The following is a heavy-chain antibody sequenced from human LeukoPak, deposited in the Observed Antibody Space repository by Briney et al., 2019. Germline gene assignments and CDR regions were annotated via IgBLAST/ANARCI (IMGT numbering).Heavy chain of an antibody. CDR1: GYTFTGYY. J-gene: IGHJ5*02. D-gene: IGHD3-10*01. CDR3: ATNILVRDIINWFDP. CDR2: INPNSGGT. V-gene: IGHV1-2*02. Sequence: ASVKVSCKASGYTFTGYYMHWVRQAPGQGLDWMGWINPNSGGTNYAQKFQGRVTMTRDTSISTAYMELSSLRYDDTAVYYCATNILVRDIINWFDPWGQGTLVTVSS.